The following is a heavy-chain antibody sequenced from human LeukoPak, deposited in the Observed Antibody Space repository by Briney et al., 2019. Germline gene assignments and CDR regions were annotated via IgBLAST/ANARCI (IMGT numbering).Heavy chain of an antibody. D-gene: IGHD3-22*01. J-gene: IGHJ4*02. CDR2: IYHSGST. CDR3: ARASKYYYDSSGYFDY. Sequence: SETLSLTCAVSGGSISSGGYSWSWIRQPPGKGLEWIGYIYHSGSTYYNPSLKSRVTISVYRSKNQFSLKLSSVTAADTAVYYCARASKYYYDSSGYFDYWGQGTLVTVSS. V-gene: IGHV4-30-2*01. CDR1: GGSISSGGYS.